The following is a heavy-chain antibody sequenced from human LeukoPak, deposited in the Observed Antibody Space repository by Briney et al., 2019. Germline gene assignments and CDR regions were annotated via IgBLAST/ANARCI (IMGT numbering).Heavy chain of an antibody. D-gene: IGHD3-10*01. Sequence: SETLSLTCTVSGGSISSSSYYWGWIRQPPGKGLEWIGSIYYSGSTYYNPSLKSRVTISVDTSKNQFSLKLSSVTAADTAVYYCARHNNPLYYYGSGSYGDWGQGTLVTVSS. CDR3: ARHNNPLYYYGSGSYGD. CDR1: GGSISSSSYY. CDR2: IYYSGST. V-gene: IGHV4-39*01. J-gene: IGHJ4*02.